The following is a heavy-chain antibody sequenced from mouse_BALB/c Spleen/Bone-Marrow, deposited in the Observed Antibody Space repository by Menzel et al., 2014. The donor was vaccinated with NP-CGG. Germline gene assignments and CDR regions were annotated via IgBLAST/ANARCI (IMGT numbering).Heavy chain of an antibody. CDR2: INSNGGST. CDR3: VRGNYGNYVDYFDF. CDR1: GFTFSNYG. J-gene: IGHJ2*01. V-gene: IGHV5-6-3*01. D-gene: IGHD2-1*01. Sequence: EVQLVESGGGLVQPGGSLKLSCAASGFTFSNYGMSWVRQTPDKRLELVATINSNGGSTYYPDSVKGRFTISRDTAKDTLYLQMSSLKAEETAMYYCVRGNYGNYVDYFDFCGQATTPEVSS.